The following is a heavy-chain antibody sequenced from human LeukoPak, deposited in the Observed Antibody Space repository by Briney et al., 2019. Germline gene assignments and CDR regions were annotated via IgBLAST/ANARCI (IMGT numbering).Heavy chain of an antibody. J-gene: IGHJ4*02. Sequence: SETLSLTCAVYGGSFSGNYWGWIRQPPGKGLEWIGSIYYSGSTDYNPSLKSRVTISVDTSKNQFSLKLSSVTAADTAVYYCARRYYHASGSIDYWGQGTLITVSS. CDR3: ARRYYHASGSIDY. V-gene: IGHV4-34*01. CDR1: GGSFSGNY. D-gene: IGHD3-10*01. CDR2: IYYSGST.